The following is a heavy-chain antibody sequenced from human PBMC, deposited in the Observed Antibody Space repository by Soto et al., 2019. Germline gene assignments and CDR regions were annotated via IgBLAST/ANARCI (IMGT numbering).Heavy chain of an antibody. Sequence: QVQLVQSGAEVKKPGASVKVSCKASGYTFTGYYMHWVRQAPGQGLEWMGWINPNSGCTNYAQKFQGWVTMTRDTYLRTANMEVGRLSSDDTDVYYCAPQRSGWGISFDLWGQGTLVTVSS. J-gene: IGHJ4*02. CDR3: APQRSGWGISFDL. D-gene: IGHD3-16*01. V-gene: IGHV1-2*04. CDR1: GYTFTGYY. CDR2: INPNSGCT.